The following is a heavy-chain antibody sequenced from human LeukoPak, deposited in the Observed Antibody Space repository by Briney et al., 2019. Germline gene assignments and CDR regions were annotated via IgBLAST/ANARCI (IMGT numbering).Heavy chain of an antibody. J-gene: IGHJ5*02. CDR3: ASGTVYYYDSSGYHH. V-gene: IGHV3-11*01. CDR1: GFTFSDYY. Sequence: GGSLRLFCAAAGFTFSDYYMSWIPQAPGKGLEWVSYISSSRSTIYYGVSVKGRFTISMDNAKNSLYLQMNILRAEDTAVYYCASGTVYYYDSSGYHHWGQGTLVTVSS. CDR2: ISSSRSTI. D-gene: IGHD3-22*01.